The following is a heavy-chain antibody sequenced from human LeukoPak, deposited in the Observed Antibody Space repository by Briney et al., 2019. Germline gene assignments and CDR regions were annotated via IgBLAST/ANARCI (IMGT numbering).Heavy chain of an antibody. V-gene: IGHV3-30*02. CDR3: ARRGRYYYYYMDV. J-gene: IGHJ6*03. Sequence: GGSLRLSCTASGFSFSSYWMSWVRQAPGKGLEWVAFIRYDGSNKYYADSVKGRFTISRDNSKNTLYLQMNSLRAEDTAVYYCARRGRYYYYYMDVWGKGTTVTISS. D-gene: IGHD3-10*01. CDR2: IRYDGSNK. CDR1: GFSFSSYW.